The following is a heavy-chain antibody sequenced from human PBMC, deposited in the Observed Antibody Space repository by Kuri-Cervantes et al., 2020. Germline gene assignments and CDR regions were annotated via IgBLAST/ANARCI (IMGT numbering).Heavy chain of an antibody. CDR1: GGSVSSGSYW. Sequence: GSLRLSCTVSGGSVSSGSYWWSWIRQPPGKGLEWIGSIYYTGSTYYNPSLKSRVTLFVDTSKNQFSLKVSSVTAADTAVYYCARHRSRHDYYYIDVWGKGITVTVSS. J-gene: IGHJ6*03. CDR2: IYYTGST. CDR3: ARHRSRHDYYYIDV. V-gene: IGHV4-39*01.